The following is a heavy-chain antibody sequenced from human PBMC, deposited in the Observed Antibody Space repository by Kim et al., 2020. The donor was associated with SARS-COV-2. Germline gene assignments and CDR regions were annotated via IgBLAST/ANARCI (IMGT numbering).Heavy chain of an antibody. Sequence: AESVKGRFTISRDNAKNTLYLQMNSLRAEDTAVYYCARGGWAYSYGGVDYWGQGTLVTVSS. CDR3: ARGGWAYSYGGVDY. J-gene: IGHJ4*02. V-gene: IGHV3-74*01. D-gene: IGHD5-18*01.